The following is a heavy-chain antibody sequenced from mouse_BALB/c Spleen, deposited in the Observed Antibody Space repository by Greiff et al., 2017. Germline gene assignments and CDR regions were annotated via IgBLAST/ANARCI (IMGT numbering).Heavy chain of an antibody. CDR3: ARHEGYDYDPYDY. CDR1: GFTFSDYY. Sequence: EVQLQESGGGLVKPGGSLKLSCAASGFTFSDYYMYWVRQTPEKRLEWVATISDGGSYTYYPDSVKGRFTISRDNAKNNLYLQMSSLKSEDTAMYYCARHEGYDYDPYDYWGQGTTLTVSS. D-gene: IGHD2-4*01. V-gene: IGHV5-4*02. J-gene: IGHJ2*01. CDR2: ISDGGSYT.